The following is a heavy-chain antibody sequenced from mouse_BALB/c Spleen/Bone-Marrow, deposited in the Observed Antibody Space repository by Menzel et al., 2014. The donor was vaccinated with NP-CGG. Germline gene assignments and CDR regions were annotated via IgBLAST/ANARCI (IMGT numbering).Heavy chain of an antibody. V-gene: IGHV5-17*02. CDR1: GFTFSSFG. CDR2: ISSGSSTI. Sequence: EVQRVESGGGLVQPGGSRKLSCAASGFTFSSFGMHWVRQAPEKGLEWVAYISSGSSTIYYADTVLGRFTISRDNPKNTLFLQMTSLRSDDTAMYYCARSGSSSGYFDYRGQGTPLTVSS. J-gene: IGHJ2*01. CDR3: ARSGSSSGYFDY. D-gene: IGHD1-1*01.